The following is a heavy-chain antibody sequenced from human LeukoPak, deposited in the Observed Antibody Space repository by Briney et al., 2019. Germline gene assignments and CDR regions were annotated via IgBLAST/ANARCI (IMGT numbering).Heavy chain of an antibody. CDR3: ARGPYYGSGRRGYYFDY. Sequence: GASVKVSCKASGYTFTGYYMHWVRQAPGQGLEWMGWINPNSGGTNYAQKFQGRVTMTRDTSISTAYMELSRLRSDDTAVYYCARGPYYGSGRRGYYFDYWGQGTLDTVSS. CDR1: GYTFTGYY. V-gene: IGHV1-2*02. J-gene: IGHJ4*02. D-gene: IGHD3-10*01. CDR2: INPNSGGT.